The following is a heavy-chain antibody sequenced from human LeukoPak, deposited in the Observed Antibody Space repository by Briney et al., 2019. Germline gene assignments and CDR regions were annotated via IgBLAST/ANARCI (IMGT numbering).Heavy chain of an antibody. V-gene: IGHV4-4*07. CDR3: ARGDRAVAGAWGWFDP. CDR1: GGSISSFY. Sequence: SETLSLTCTVSGGSISSFYWSWIRKSAGKGLEWIGRIYTTGSTNYNPSLKSRVTMSVDTSKSQFSLKLSSVTAADTAVYYCARGDRAVAGAWGWFDPWGQGTLVTVSS. CDR2: IYTTGST. J-gene: IGHJ5*02. D-gene: IGHD6-19*01.